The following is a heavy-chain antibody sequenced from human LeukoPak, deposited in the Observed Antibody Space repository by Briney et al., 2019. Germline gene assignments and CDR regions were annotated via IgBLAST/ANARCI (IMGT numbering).Heavy chain of an antibody. CDR3: ARRGFDF. D-gene: IGHD3-10*01. CDR1: GYTFTNYY. V-gene: IGHV1-46*01. Sequence: ASVMVSCKASGYTFTNYYMHWVRQAPGQGLEWMGITNPSGSSTTYAQKFQGRVTMTRDTSTSTVYMELSSLRSEDTAVYFCARRGFDFWGQGTLVAVSS. CDR2: TNPSGSST. J-gene: IGHJ4*02.